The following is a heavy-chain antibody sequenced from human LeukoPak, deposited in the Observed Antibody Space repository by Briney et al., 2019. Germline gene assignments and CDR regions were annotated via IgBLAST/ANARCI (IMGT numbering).Heavy chain of an antibody. V-gene: IGHV4-39*07. CDR1: GGSISGSCCY. D-gene: IGHD1-26*01. J-gene: IGHJ4*02. CDR3: ARGIVVDFDY. CDR2: IYYTGST. Sequence: SETLSLTCTVSGGSISGSCCYWGWIRQPPGKGLEWIGVIYYTGSTNYNPSLKSRVIISVDRSKNQFSLKLSSVTAADTAVYYCARGIVVDFDYWGQGTLVTVSS.